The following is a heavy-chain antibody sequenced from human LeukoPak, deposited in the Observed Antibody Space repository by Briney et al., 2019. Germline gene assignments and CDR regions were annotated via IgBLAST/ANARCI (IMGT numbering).Heavy chain of an antibody. V-gene: IGHV3-30*03. J-gene: IGHJ4*02. Sequence: PGGSLRLSCVASGFTFTGYSMHWLRQAPGKGLEWVAIISFDAASEYYADSLKGRFTISRDNSENTVYLQMRSLRVEDTAVYYCAREVAGFDYWGQGTLVTVSS. D-gene: IGHD6-19*01. CDR1: GFTFTGYS. CDR2: ISFDAASE. CDR3: AREVAGFDY.